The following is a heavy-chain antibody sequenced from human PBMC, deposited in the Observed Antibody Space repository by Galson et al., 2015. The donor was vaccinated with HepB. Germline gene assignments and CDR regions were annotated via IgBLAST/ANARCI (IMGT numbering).Heavy chain of an antibody. CDR1: GFTFSSYA. CDR2: ISYDGSNK. Sequence: SLRLSCAASGFTFSSYAMHWVRQAPGKGLEWVSVISYDGSNKYYADSVKGRFTISRDNSKNTLYLQMNSLRAEDTAVYYCARETGDPWCFDYWGQGTLVTVSS. D-gene: IGHD7-27*01. CDR3: ARETGDPWCFDY. J-gene: IGHJ4*02. V-gene: IGHV3-30*01.